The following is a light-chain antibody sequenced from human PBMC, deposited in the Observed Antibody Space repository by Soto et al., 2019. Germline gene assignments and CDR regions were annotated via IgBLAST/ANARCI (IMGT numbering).Light chain of an antibody. V-gene: IGLV2-14*03. J-gene: IGLJ1*01. CDR3: KSYTSSSTYV. CDR2: DVS. Sequence: QSALTQPASVSGSPGQSITISCTGTSSNVGGYKYVSWYQQHPGKAPNLMIYDVSNRPSGISNRFSGSKTGNTASLTISGLQAEDEAEYYCKSYTSSSTYVFGAGTKLTVL. CDR1: SSNVGGYKY.